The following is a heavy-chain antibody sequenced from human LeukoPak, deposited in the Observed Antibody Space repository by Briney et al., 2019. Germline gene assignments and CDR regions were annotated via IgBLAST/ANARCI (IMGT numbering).Heavy chain of an antibody. CDR2: ISGSGGST. Sequence: GGSLRPSCAASGFTFRSYDMSWVRQAPGKGLEWVSGISGSGGSTYYADSVKGRVTISRDNSKNTLYLQMNSLRAEDTAVYYCAKDYSSGWQKSFDFWGQGTLVTVSS. V-gene: IGHV3-23*01. CDR1: GFTFRSYD. CDR3: AKDYSSGWQKSFDF. D-gene: IGHD6-19*01. J-gene: IGHJ4*02.